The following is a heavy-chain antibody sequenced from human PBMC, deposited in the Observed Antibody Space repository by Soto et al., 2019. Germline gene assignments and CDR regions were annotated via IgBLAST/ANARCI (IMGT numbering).Heavy chain of an antibody. J-gene: IGHJ4*02. CDR1: GFTFSSYA. D-gene: IGHD6-19*01. V-gene: IGHV3-23*01. Sequence: VQLLESGGGLVQPGGSLRLSCAASGFTFSSYAMSWVRQAPGKGLEWVSAISGSGGSTYYADSVKGRFTISRDNSKNTLYLQMNSLRAEDTAVYYCAKGTQRGAVAGTDYFDYWGQGTLVTVSS. CDR2: ISGSGGST. CDR3: AKGTQRGAVAGTDYFDY.